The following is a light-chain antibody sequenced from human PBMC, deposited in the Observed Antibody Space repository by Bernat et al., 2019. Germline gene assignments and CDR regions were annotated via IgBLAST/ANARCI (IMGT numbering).Light chain of an antibody. CDR2: TAS. Sequence: DIQLTQSPSSLSASVGDIVTITCRASQSIDTSLNWYQQKPGKAPRLLIYTASALQPDVPSRFNGSGSGTDLTLKITGLQREDFATYYCQQSYSIRTFGQGTKVEIK. J-gene: IGKJ1*01. CDR3: QQSYSIRT. V-gene: IGKV1-39*01. CDR1: QSIDTS.